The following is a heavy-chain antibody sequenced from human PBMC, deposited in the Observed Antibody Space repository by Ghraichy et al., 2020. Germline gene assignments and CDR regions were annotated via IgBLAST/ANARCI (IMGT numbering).Heavy chain of an antibody. V-gene: IGHV4-39*01. J-gene: IGHJ4*02. CDR3: AASANNFDYSEDY. CDR1: GASISISGFY. Sequence: SETLSLTCTVAGASISISGFYWGWVRQPPGKGLEGIGNIYNNRNADYKPSLKSRVTITVDTSKNQFSLRLTSVTAADTAVYYCAASANNFDYSEDYWGRGTLVTVSS. D-gene: IGHD1-26*01. CDR2: IYNNRNA.